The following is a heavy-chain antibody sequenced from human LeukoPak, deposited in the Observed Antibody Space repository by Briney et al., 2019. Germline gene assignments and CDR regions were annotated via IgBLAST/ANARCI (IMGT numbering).Heavy chain of an antibody. CDR1: GGSFSGYY. CDR2: INHSGST. Sequence: SETLSLTCAVYGGSFSGYYWSWIRQPPGKGLEWIGEINHSGSTNYNPSLKSRVTISVDTSKNQFSLKLSSVTAADTAVYYCARGLRDSSGYYSRNYYYYYMDVWGKGTTVTVSS. D-gene: IGHD3-22*01. V-gene: IGHV4-34*01. J-gene: IGHJ6*03. CDR3: ARGLRDSSGYYSRNYYYYYMDV.